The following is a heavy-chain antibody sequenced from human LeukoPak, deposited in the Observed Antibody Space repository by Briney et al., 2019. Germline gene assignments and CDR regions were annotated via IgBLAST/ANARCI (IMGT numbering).Heavy chain of an antibody. CDR3: AKDGGEGAES. Sequence: SDTLSVTCTVSGGSINNGYWSWVRQLPGKRLEWIGYLYNGGSTIYNPSLTSRVTMSVDPSNNQFSLKLSSVTAADTAVYFCAKDGGEGAESGGQGTLVTVSS. V-gene: IGHV4-59*01. CDR1: GGSINNGY. J-gene: IGHJ4*02. D-gene: IGHD3-16*01. CDR2: LYNGGST.